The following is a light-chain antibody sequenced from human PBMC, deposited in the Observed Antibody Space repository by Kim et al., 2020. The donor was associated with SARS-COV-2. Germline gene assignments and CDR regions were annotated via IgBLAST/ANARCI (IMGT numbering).Light chain of an antibody. Sequence: KVTTTSSGPTPKIRNNFTTWYQHRPGTAPKLLFYADNRRPSGIPDRFSGSRSGTSAILAITGLQTGDEGDYYCATWDTSLTTGLSGFGGGTQLTVL. CDR2: ADN. V-gene: IGLV1-51*01. CDR3: ATWDTSLTTGLSG. CDR1: TPKIRNNF. J-gene: IGLJ2*01.